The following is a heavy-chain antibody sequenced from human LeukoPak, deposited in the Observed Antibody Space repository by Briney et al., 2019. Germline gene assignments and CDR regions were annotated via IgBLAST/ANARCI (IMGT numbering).Heavy chain of an antibody. D-gene: IGHD5-24*01. J-gene: IGHJ4*02. CDR2: FSSNSDTI. Sequence: GGSLRLSCAASGFTFSYYAMNWVRQAPGRGLEWVSGFSSNSDTIYYADSVRGRFTISRDNSDNTLYLQMNRLRAENTAVYYCARALKRWLPFAGHYWGQGTLVTVSS. CDR1: GFTFSYYA. V-gene: IGHV3-48*04. CDR3: ARALKRWLPFAGHY.